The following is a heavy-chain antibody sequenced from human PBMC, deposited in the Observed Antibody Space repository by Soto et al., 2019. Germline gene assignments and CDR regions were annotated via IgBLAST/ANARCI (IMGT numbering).Heavy chain of an antibody. Sequence: GEXLKISWKGSGYSFTSYWISWVRQMPGKGLEWMGRIDPSDSYTNYSPSFQGHVTISADKSISTAYLQWSSLNASDTAMYYCARLDGGYCSSTSCYAADCYGMDVWGQGTTVTVSS. CDR1: GYSFTSYW. V-gene: IGHV5-10-1*01. J-gene: IGHJ6*02. CDR3: ARLDGGYCSSTSCYAADCYGMDV. CDR2: IDPSDSYT. D-gene: IGHD2-2*01.